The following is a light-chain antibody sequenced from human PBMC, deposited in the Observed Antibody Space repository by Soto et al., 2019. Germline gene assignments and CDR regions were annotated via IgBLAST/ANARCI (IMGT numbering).Light chain of an antibody. J-gene: IGKJ2*01. Sequence: DIVMTQSPLSLPVTPGEPASISCRSSQSLLHSNGYNYLDWYLQKPGQSPQLLIYLGSNRASGVPDRFSGSGSGTDFTLKISRVEAEDVGVDYCIQALRTLYTFGQGTKLEIK. CDR3: IQALRTLYT. CDR1: QSLLHSNGYNY. V-gene: IGKV2-28*01. CDR2: LGS.